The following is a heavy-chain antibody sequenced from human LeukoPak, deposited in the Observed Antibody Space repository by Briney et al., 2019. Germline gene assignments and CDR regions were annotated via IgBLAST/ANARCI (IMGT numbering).Heavy chain of an antibody. Sequence: GGSLRLSCAASGFTFSSYGMSWVRQAPGKGLEWVANIKQDGSEKYYVDSVKGRFTISRDNAKNSLYLQMNSLRAEDTAVYYCARDRGYSSSWYRFDYWGQGTLVTVSS. CDR2: IKQDGSEK. CDR1: GFTFSSYG. CDR3: ARDRGYSSSWYRFDY. D-gene: IGHD6-13*01. J-gene: IGHJ4*02. V-gene: IGHV3-7*01.